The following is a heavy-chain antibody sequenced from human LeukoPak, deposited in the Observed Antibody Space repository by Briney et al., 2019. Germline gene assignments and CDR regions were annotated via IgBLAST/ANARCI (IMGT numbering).Heavy chain of an antibody. V-gene: IGHV3-7*01. CDR1: GFTFSSYW. CDR2: IKQDGSEK. Sequence: GGSLRLSCAASGFTFSSYWMSWVRQAPGKGPEWVANIKQDGSEKYYVDSVKGRFTISRDNAKNSLYLQMSSLRAEDTAVYYCAREGGRDVLRFLEWPYYYYYYMDVWGKGTTVTVSS. CDR3: AREGGRDVLRFLEWPYYYYYYMDV. J-gene: IGHJ6*03. D-gene: IGHD3-3*01.